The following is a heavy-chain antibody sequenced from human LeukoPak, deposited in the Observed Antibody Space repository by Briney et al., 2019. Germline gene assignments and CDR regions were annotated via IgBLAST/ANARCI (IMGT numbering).Heavy chain of an antibody. CDR2: ISSSSSYI. D-gene: IGHD6-13*01. CDR1: GFTFSCYS. V-gene: IGHV3-21*01. Sequence: GGSLRLSCVASGFTFSCYSMNWVRQAPGKGLEWVSSISSSSSYIYYADSVKGRFTISRDNAKNSLYLQMNSLRAEDTAVYYCARSTQAGSGDYWGQGTLVTVSS. CDR3: ARSTQAGSGDY. J-gene: IGHJ4*02.